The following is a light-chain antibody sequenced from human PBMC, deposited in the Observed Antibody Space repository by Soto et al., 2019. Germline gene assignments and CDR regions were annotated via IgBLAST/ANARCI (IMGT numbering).Light chain of an antibody. CDR2: AAS. Sequence: AIRMTQSPSSLSASTGDSVTITCRASQGISSYLAWYQQKPGKAPKLLIYAASTLQSGVPSRFSRSGSGTDFTLTISCLQSEDFATYYCQHYYSYPPTCGQGTKVEIK. V-gene: IGKV1-8*01. J-gene: IGKJ1*01. CDR1: QGISSY. CDR3: QHYYSYPPT.